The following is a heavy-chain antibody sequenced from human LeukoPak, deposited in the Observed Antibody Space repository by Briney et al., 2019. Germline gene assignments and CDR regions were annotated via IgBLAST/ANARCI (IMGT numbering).Heavy chain of an antibody. J-gene: IGHJ4*02. Sequence: GESLKISCKGSEYTFTNYWIGWVRQMPGKGLEWMGIIYPGDSDTKYSPSFQGQVTISADKSISTAYLQWSSLKASDTAIYYCAGHDEPGSPVDYWGQGTLVTVSS. CDR1: EYTFTNYW. CDR2: IYPGDSDT. CDR3: AGHDEPGSPVDY. D-gene: IGHD3-10*01. V-gene: IGHV5-51*01.